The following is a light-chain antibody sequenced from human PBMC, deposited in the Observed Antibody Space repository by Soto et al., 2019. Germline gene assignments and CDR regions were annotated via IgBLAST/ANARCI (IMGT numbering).Light chain of an antibody. J-gene: IGKJ5*01. CDR3: QYYISSLPIT. Sequence: EIVLTQSPGILSLSPGERATLSCRASQSVRSTYLAWYQQKPGQAPRLLIHGAYSRATGIPDRFSGSGSGTDFTLTISRLEPEDFAVFYCQYYISSLPITFGQGTRLEIK. CDR2: GAY. V-gene: IGKV3-20*01. CDR1: QSVRSTY.